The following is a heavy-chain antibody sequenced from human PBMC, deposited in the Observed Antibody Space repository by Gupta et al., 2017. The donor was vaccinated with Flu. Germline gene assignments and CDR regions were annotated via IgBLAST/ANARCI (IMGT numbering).Heavy chain of an antibody. Sequence: GCTFSSYAMSWVRQAPGKGLEWVSAISSSGGSAYYADSVKGRFTISRDNSKNALYLQMNSLSAEDTAVYYCAKRGGIQIWPFDYWVQVTLVIVSS. V-gene: IGHV3-23*01. CDR2: ISSSGGSA. CDR1: GCTFSSYA. D-gene: IGHD5-18*01. J-gene: IGHJ4*02. CDR3: AKRGGIQIWPFDY.